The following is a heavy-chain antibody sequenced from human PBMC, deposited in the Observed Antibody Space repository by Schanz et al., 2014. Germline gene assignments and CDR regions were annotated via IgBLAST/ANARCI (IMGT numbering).Heavy chain of an antibody. CDR1: GFSFSTHA. V-gene: IGHV3-23*04. J-gene: IGHJ4*02. D-gene: IGHD6-19*01. Sequence: EVQLVESGGGLVQPGGSLRLSCAASGFSFSTHAMSWVRQAPGQGLEWVSGINTSGGSRYYAESVKGRFTISRDNSKNLVVLQMNSLRVDDTATYYCVKTDAGWRFDYWGQGTLVIVSS. CDR2: INTSGGSR. CDR3: VKTDAGWRFDY.